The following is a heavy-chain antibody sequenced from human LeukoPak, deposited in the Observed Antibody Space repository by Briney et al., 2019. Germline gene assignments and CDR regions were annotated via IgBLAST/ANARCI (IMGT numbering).Heavy chain of an antibody. Sequence: GGSLRLSCVASGITFSSYSMNWVRQAPGKGLEWVSYISSFSGTINYADSVKGRFTISRDNAKNTLFLQMNSLGAEDSAVYYCARGNFYSGSGSSPLDYWGQGTLVTVSS. D-gene: IGHD3-10*01. J-gene: IGHJ4*02. CDR2: ISSFSGTI. V-gene: IGHV3-48*04. CDR1: GITFSSYS. CDR3: ARGNFYSGSGSSPLDY.